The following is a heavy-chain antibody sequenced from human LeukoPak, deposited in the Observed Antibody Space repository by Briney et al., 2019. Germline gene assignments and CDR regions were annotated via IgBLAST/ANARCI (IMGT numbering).Heavy chain of an antibody. Sequence: SETLSLTCAVYGGYFNDYYWTWIRQSPGKGLEWIGEITHSETTNHNPSLKSRVTMSVDTSKNQFSLRLNSVIAADAAVYYCARGPYQGKSGYYSYWGQGSRVTVSS. CDR3: ARGPYQGKSGYYSY. CDR2: ITHSETT. V-gene: IGHV4-34*01. J-gene: IGHJ4*02. CDR1: GGYFNDYY. D-gene: IGHD3-22*01.